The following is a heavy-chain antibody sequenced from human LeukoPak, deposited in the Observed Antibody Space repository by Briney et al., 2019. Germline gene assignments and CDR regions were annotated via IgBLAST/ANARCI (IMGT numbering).Heavy chain of an antibody. V-gene: IGHV4-39*01. J-gene: IGHJ5*02. CDR2: IYDSGST. CDR1: GGSIRSSYYY. CDR3: ARHYGP. D-gene: IGHD3-10*01. Sequence: PSETLSLTCTVSGGSIRSSYYYWGWIRQPPGMGLEWIGSIYDSGSTYYNPSLKSRVTISVDTSKNQFSLKLNSVTAADTAGYYCARHYGPWGQGTLVTVSS.